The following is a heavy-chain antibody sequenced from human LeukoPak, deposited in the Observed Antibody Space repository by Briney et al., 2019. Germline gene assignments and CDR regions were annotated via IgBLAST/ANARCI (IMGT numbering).Heavy chain of an antibody. V-gene: IGHV1-18*01. J-gene: IGHJ4*02. CDR3: ARVRSGYSSGWYFDY. CDR1: GGTFSSYA. D-gene: IGHD6-19*01. Sequence: ASVKVSCKASGGTFSSYAISWVRQAPGQGLEWMGWISAYNGNTNYAQKLQGRVTMTTDTSTSTAYMELRSLRSDDTAVYYCARVRSGYSSGWYFDYWGQGTLVTVSS. CDR2: ISAYNGNT.